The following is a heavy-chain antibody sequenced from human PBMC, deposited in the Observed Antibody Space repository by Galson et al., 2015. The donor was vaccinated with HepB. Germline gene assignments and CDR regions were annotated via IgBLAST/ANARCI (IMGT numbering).Heavy chain of an antibody. J-gene: IGHJ6*02. D-gene: IGHD1-26*01. Sequence: SVKVSCKASGGTFSSYAISWVRQAPGQGLEWMGGIIPIIGTANYAQKFQGRVTITADESTSTAYMELSSLTSEDTAVYYCARYPPGGVSYCYFYYYGMAVWGQGTTVTVSS. V-gene: IGHV1-69*13. CDR1: GGTFSSYA. CDR3: ARYPPGGVSYCYFYYYGMAV. CDR2: IIPIIGTA.